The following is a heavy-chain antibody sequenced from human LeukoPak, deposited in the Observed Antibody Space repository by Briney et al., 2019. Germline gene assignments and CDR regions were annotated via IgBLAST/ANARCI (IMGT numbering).Heavy chain of an antibody. CDR1: GGTFSSYA. Sequence: ASVKVSCKASGGTFSSYAISWARQAPGQGLEWMGGIIPIFGTANYAQKFQGRVTITADESTSTAYMELSSLRSEDTAVYYCARGYDYGGDSDYWGQGTLVTVSS. CDR2: IIPIFGTA. V-gene: IGHV1-69*13. J-gene: IGHJ4*02. CDR3: ARGYDYGGDSDY. D-gene: IGHD4-23*01.